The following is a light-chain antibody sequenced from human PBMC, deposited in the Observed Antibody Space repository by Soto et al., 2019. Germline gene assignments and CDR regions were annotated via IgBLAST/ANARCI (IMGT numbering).Light chain of an antibody. CDR2: GAS. V-gene: IGKV3-15*01. J-gene: IGKJ4*01. CDR1: QSVSSN. CDR3: QQYDNWPLT. Sequence: EIVMTQSPATLTVSPGERATLSCRASQSVSSNLAWYQQKPGQAPRFLIYGASTRATGIPARFSGSGSGTDFTLTISSLQSEDFAVYYCQQYDNWPLTFGGGTKVDIK.